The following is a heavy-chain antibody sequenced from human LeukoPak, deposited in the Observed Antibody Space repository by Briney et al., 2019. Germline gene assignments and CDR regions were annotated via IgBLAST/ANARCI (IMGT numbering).Heavy chain of an antibody. J-gene: IGHJ1*01. Sequence: GGSLRLSCAVSGFTPSTYSMSWVRHAPGKGLEWVSSISGSRSDIFYADSVKGRFTISSDNAKNALYLQMNSLRAEDTAVYYCARGPGIAVAPLQHWGQGTLVTVSS. CDR3: ARGPGIAVAPLQH. V-gene: IGHV3-21*01. CDR2: ISGSRSDI. D-gene: IGHD6-19*01. CDR1: GFTPSTYS.